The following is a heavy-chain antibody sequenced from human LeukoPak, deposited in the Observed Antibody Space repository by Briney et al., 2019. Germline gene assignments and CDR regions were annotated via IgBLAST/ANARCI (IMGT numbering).Heavy chain of an antibody. J-gene: IGHJ5*02. Sequence: GGSLRLSCSASGFIFSNYWMTWVRQAPGKGLEWVANIKQDGSEKYYVDSVKGRFTISRDNAKKSLYLQMNSLRAEDTAVYFCARDMIILQSWGQGTLVSVSA. CDR2: IKQDGSEK. CDR1: GFIFSNYW. V-gene: IGHV3-7*04. CDR3: ARDMIILQS. D-gene: IGHD3-16*01.